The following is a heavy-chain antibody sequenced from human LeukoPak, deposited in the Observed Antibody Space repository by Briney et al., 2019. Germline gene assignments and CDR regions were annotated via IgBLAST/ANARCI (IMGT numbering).Heavy chain of an antibody. CDR2: ISENGRNT. Sequence: GGSLRLSCVASGFTFRNYWMHWVRQAPGEGLVWVSRISENGRNTYYADSVKGRFTISRDNSKSTLYLQMISLRTEDTAVYYCARADGSVAGPPSGHWGQGTLVTVSS. D-gene: IGHD6-19*01. CDR1: GFTFRNYW. J-gene: IGHJ4*02. V-gene: IGHV3-74*01. CDR3: ARADGSVAGPPSGH.